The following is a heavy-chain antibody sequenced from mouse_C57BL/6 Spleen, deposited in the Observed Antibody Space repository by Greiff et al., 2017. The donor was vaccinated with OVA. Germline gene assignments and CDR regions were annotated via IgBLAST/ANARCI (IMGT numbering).Heavy chain of an antibody. CDR3: ARGEYYGSPYAMDY. J-gene: IGHJ4*01. V-gene: IGHV3-6*01. Sequence: EVQLQESGPGLVKPSQSLSLTCSVTGYSITSGYYWNWIRQFPGNKLEWMGYISYDGSNNYNPSLKNRISITRDTSKNQFFLKLNSVTTEDTATYYCARGEYYGSPYAMDYWGQGTSVTVSS. CDR1: GYSITSGYY. D-gene: IGHD1-1*01. CDR2: ISYDGSN.